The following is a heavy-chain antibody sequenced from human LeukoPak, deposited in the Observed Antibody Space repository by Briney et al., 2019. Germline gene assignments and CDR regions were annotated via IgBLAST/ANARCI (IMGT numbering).Heavy chain of an antibody. CDR3: ARSRAIAVAGNLYYYYGMDV. CDR2: IIPIFGTA. V-gene: IGHV1-69*13. J-gene: IGHJ6*02. CDR1: GYTFTSYG. D-gene: IGHD6-19*01. Sequence: ASVKVSCKASGYTFTSYGISWVRQAPGQGLEWMGGIIPIFGTANYAQKFQGRVTITADESTSTAYMELSSLRSEDTAVYYCARSRAIAVAGNLYYYYGMDVWGQGTMVTVSS.